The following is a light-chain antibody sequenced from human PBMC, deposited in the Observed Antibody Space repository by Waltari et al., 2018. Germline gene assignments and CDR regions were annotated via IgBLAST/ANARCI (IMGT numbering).Light chain of an antibody. J-gene: IGKJ4*01. CDR3: QQYGSSPPDT. CDR2: GAS. V-gene: IGKV3-20*01. Sequence: EIVLTQSPGTLSLSPGEGATLSCRASQSVNSYLAWYQQKPGQAPRLLIDGASTRATGIPDRFSGSGSGTDFTLTITRLEPEDFAVYYCQQYGSSPPDTFGGGTKVEIE. CDR1: QSVNSY.